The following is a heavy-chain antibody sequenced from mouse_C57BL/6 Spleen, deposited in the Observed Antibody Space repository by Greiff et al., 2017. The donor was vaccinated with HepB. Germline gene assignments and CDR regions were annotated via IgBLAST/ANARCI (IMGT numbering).Heavy chain of an antibody. J-gene: IGHJ4*01. Sequence: EVKLVESGEGLVKPGGSLKLSCAASGFTFSSYAMSWVRQTPEKRLEWVAYISSGGDYIYYADTVKGRFTISRDNARNTLYLQMSSLKSEDTAMYYCTSFITTVVGAMDYWGQGTSVTVSS. D-gene: IGHD1-1*01. CDR2: ISSGGDYI. V-gene: IGHV5-9-1*02. CDR1: GFTFSSYA. CDR3: TSFITTVVGAMDY.